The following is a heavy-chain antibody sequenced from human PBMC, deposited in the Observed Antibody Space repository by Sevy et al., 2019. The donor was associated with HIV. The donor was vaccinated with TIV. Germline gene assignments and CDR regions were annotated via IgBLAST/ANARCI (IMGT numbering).Heavy chain of an antibody. CDR1: GFSFSSYG. J-gene: IGHJ4*02. Sequence: GGSLRLSCAASGFSFSSYGMHWVRQAPGKGLEWVALIGFDESNSYYAASLKGRFTISRDTSKKTVYLQMNSLRAEDTAVYYCARDHEFYDYGDYGPTFFPDYWGQGNLVTVSS. CDR3: ARDHEFYDYGDYGPTFFPDY. CDR2: IGFDESNS. V-gene: IGHV3-33*01. D-gene: IGHD4-17*01.